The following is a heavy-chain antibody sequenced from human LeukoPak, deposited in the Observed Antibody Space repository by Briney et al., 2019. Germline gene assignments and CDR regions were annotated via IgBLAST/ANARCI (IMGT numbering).Heavy chain of an antibody. CDR3: TYNKDDAFDI. V-gene: IGHV3-11*04. Sequence: KPGGSLRLSCAASGFTFSDYYMSWIRQAPGKGLEWVSYISSSGSTIYYADSVKGRLPISRDNAKNSLYLQMNSLRAEDTAVYYCTYNKDDAFDIWGQGTMVTVSS. J-gene: IGHJ3*02. CDR2: ISSSGSTI. D-gene: IGHD5-24*01. CDR1: GFTFSDYY.